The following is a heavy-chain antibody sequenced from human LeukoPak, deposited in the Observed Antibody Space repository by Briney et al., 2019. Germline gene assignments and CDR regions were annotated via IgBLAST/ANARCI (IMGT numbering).Heavy chain of an antibody. J-gene: IGHJ1*01. CDR2: IKSDGST. Sequence: GASLRLSCAASGFTFTTYWMHWVRQAPGKGLVWVSRIKSDGSTNYADSVTGRFTISRDNAKNTLSLQMNSLRPEDTGVYYCARAPSELGGYYPEYFRHWGQGPLVTVPS. V-gene: IGHV3-74*01. CDR3: ARAPSELGGYYPEYFRH. D-gene: IGHD3-3*01. CDR1: GFTFTTYW.